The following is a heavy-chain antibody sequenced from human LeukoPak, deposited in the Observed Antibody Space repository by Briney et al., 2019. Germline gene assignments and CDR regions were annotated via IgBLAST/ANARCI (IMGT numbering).Heavy chain of an antibody. Sequence: ASVKVSCKASGYTFTSKYIHWVRQAPGQGLEWMGVINPRGGSTSYAQKFQGRVTMTRDMSTSTVYMELSSLRSDDTAVYYCARDGDNSSGWNKGLNWFDPWGQGTLVTVSS. V-gene: IGHV1-46*01. D-gene: IGHD6-19*01. CDR1: GYTFTSKY. CDR3: ARDGDNSSGWNKGLNWFDP. CDR2: INPRGGST. J-gene: IGHJ5*02.